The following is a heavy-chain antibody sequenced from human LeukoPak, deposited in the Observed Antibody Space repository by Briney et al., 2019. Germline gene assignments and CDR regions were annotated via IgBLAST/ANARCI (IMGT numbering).Heavy chain of an antibody. CDR2: IANNGNA. CDR1: CDSISSSS. J-gene: IGHJ6*03. CDR3: AIRIFSAQFRLLLYSYMDV. V-gene: IGHV4-59*08. D-gene: IGHD2/OR15-2a*01. Sequence: PSETLSLTCSVSCDSISSSSWIWLRQPPGRGLESLGYIANNGNAKYNSSFEGRVTMSVDTSKRQFSLTLSSVTAADTPVYYCAIRIFSAQFRLLLYSYMDVWGKGTAVIVSS.